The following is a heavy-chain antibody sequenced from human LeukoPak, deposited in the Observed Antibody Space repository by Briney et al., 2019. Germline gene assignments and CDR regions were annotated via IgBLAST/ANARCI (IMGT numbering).Heavy chain of an antibody. V-gene: IGHV3-15*05. CDR2: IKSKTDGGTT. CDR1: GFTFSNAW. Sequence: PGGSLRLSCAASGFTFSNAWMSWVRQAPGKGLEWVGRIKSKTDGGTTDYAAPVKGRFTISRDNAKNSLYLQMNSLRAEDMALYYCAKEEPSHSYGSPFDYWGQGTLVTVSS. CDR3: AKEEPSHSYGSPFDY. D-gene: IGHD5-18*01. J-gene: IGHJ4*02.